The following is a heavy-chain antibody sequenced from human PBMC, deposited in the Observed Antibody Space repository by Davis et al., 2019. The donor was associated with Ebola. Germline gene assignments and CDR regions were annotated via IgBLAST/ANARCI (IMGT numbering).Heavy chain of an antibody. CDR2: IYYSGGT. CDR1: GGSISPYY. D-gene: IGHD4/OR15-4a*01. Sequence: MPSETLSLTCTVSGGSISPYYWSWIRQPPGKGLEWIGYIYYSGGTKYNLSLKGRVAISVDTSKNQFSLKLSSVTTADTAVYSCARSYGAAPFDYWGQGTLVTVSS. V-gene: IGHV4-59*08. J-gene: IGHJ4*02. CDR3: ARSYGAAPFDY.